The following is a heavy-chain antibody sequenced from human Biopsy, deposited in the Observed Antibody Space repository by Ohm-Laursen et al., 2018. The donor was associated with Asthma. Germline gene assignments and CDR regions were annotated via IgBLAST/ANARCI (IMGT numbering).Heavy chain of an antibody. V-gene: IGHV3-23*01. D-gene: IGHD1-26*01. Sequence: GSLRLSCAASGFTFSNYVMSWVRQAPGKGLEWVSSITGSGGFTYYADSVKGRFTISRDKSENTLYLQMNSLTAEDTAVYYCPKDVFPGWELRRGPDYWGQGTLVTVSS. J-gene: IGHJ4*02. CDR2: ITGSGGFT. CDR3: PKDVFPGWELRRGPDY. CDR1: GFTFSNYV.